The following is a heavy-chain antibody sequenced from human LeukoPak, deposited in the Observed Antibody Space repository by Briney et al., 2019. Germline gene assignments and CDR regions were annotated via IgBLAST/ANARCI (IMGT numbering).Heavy chain of an antibody. CDR1: GGSFTVYY. D-gene: IGHD1-26*01. J-gene: IGHJ4*02. CDR2: INHSGST. V-gene: IGHV4-34*01. Sequence: SETLSLTCSVSGGSFTVYYWTWLRQSPGKGLEWLGEINHSGSTKYNPSLASRASISVDTSKNQFSLSLTSVTAADTADCARQRVAADGVGILDYWGLGALVTVSS. CDR3: QRVAADGVGILDY.